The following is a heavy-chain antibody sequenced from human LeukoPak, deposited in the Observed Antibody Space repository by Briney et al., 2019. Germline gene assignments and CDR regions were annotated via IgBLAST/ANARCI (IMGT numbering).Heavy chain of an antibody. D-gene: IGHD3-16*01. CDR3: ARRDYLNSDY. CDR2: IYYSGST. CDR1: GGSISSSSYY. J-gene: IGHJ4*02. V-gene: IGHV4-39*01. Sequence: PSETLSLTCTVSGGSISSSSYYWGWIRQPPGKGLEWIGSIYYSGSTYYNPSLKSRVTISVDTSKNQFSLKLSSVTAADTAVYYCARRDYLNSDYWGQGTLVTVSS.